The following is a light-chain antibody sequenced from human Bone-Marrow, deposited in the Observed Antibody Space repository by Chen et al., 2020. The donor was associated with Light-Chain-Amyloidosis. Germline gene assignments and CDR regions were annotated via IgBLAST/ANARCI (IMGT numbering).Light chain of an antibody. CDR2: DDS. CDR3: QVWDRSSDRPV. Sequence: SYVLTQPSSVSVAPGQTPPIACGGNNMGATSVHWYQQTPGQAPLLVVYDDSDRPSGIPERLSGSNSGNTATLTISRVEAGDEADYYCQVWDRSSDRPVFGGGTKLTVL. J-gene: IGLJ3*02. V-gene: IGLV3-21*02. CDR1: NMGATS.